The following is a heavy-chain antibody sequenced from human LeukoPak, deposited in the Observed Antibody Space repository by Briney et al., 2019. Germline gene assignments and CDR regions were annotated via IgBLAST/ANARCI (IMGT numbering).Heavy chain of an antibody. CDR3: ARNLSYGSLDY. J-gene: IGHJ4*02. CDR1: GFTFSTHG. V-gene: IGHV3-33*01. CDR2: IWHDGSKQ. Sequence: GRSLRLSCTASGFTFSTHGFHWVRQGPGKGLEWVADIWHDGSKQYYADSVKGRFTISRDDSKNTLYLQMNSLRVEDTAVYYCARNLSYGSLDYGGQGTLVTVSS. D-gene: IGHD1-1*01.